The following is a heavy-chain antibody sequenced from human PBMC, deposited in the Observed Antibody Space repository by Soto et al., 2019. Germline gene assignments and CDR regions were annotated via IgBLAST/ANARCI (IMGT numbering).Heavy chain of an antibody. Sequence: SLKISCKGSGYSFTNYWIGWVRQMPGKDLEWMGIIYPGDSDTRYSPSFQGQVTISADKSISTAYLQWSSLKASDTAIYYCARQMEYYYDSSGYYFRAFDIWGQGTMVTVSS. J-gene: IGHJ3*02. CDR3: ARQMEYYYDSSGYYFRAFDI. CDR2: IYPGDSDT. V-gene: IGHV5-51*01. CDR1: GYSFTNYW. D-gene: IGHD3-22*01.